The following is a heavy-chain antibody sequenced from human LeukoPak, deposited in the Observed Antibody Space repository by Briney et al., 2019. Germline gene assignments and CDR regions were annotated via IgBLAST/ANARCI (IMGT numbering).Heavy chain of an antibody. V-gene: IGHV1-2*02. CDR3: APSGYTSGWYAGGTNYFDY. J-gene: IGHJ4*02. Sequence: ASVKVSCTASGYIFTGYYMHWVRQAPGQGLEWMGWINPDSGGTNYAQKFQGRVTMTRDTSISTAYMELSRLRSDDTAVYYCAPSGYTSGWYAGGTNYFDYWGQGTLVTVSS. D-gene: IGHD6-19*01. CDR1: GYIFTGYY. CDR2: INPDSGGT.